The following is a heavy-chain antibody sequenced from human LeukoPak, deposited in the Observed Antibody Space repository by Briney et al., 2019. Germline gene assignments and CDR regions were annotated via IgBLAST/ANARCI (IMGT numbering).Heavy chain of an antibody. J-gene: IGHJ4*02. CDR2: ISDSGGST. Sequence: PGGSLRLSCAASGFTFSSYVMSWVRQAPGKGLEWVSVISDSGGSTSYADSVQGRFTISRDNSKNTLYLQMNSLRAEDTAVYYCAKAGIFGVLTNFDSWGQGTLVTVSS. CDR1: GFTFSSYV. CDR3: AKAGIFGVLTNFDS. D-gene: IGHD3-3*01. V-gene: IGHV3-23*01.